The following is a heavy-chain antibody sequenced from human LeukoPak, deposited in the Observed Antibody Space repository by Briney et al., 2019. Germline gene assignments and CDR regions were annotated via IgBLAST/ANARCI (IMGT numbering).Heavy chain of an antibody. D-gene: IGHD6-13*01. V-gene: IGHV3-53*01. CDR3: ARGIAAANDAFDI. CDR1: GFTVSNNY. CDR2: IYSGGST. Sequence: PGGSLRLSCAASGFTVSNNYVSWVRQAPGKGLEWVSVIYSGGSTNYADSVKGRFTISRDNSKNTLYLQMNSLRAEDTAVYYCARGIAAANDAFDIWGQGTKVTVSS. J-gene: IGHJ3*02.